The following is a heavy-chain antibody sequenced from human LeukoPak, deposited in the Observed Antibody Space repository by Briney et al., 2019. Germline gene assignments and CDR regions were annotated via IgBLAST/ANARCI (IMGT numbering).Heavy chain of an antibody. J-gene: IGHJ3*02. CDR3: ARVWFGGAFDI. D-gene: IGHD3-10*01. V-gene: IGHV4-59*10. Sequence: PSETLSLTCAVYGGSFSGYYWSWIRQPAGKGLEWIGRIYTSGSTNYNPSLKSRVTMSVDTSKNQFSLKLSSVTAADTAVYYCARVWFGGAFDIWGQGTMVTVSS. CDR1: GGSFSGYY. CDR2: IYTSGST.